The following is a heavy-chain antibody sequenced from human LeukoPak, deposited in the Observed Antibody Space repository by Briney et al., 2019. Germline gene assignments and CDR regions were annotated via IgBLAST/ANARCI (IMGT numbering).Heavy chain of an antibody. J-gene: IGHJ5*02. D-gene: IGHD2-15*01. CDR1: GFTFSDYY. CDR3: ARDPYCSGGSCLNWFDP. Sequence: GGSLRLSCAVSGFTFSDYYMSWIRQAPGEVLGWGSYISSSGSTIYYADSVKGRFTVDRDNAQNSLYLQMNSLRAEDTAVYYCARDPYCSGGSCLNWFDPWGQGTLVTVSS. V-gene: IGHV3-11*01. CDR2: ISSSGSTI.